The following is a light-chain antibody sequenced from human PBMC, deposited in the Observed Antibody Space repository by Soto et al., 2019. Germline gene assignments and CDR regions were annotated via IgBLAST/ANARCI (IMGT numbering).Light chain of an antibody. CDR2: EVT. Sequence: QSALTQPASVSGSPGQSITISCTGTSSDVGGYNYVSWYQQHPGKAPKLVIYEVTKRPSGVSNRFSGSKSGNTASLTISGLQAEDEADYYCSSYTSSSTHVVFGGGTKVTVL. V-gene: IGLV2-14*01. CDR3: SSYTSSSTHVV. J-gene: IGLJ2*01. CDR1: SSDVGGYNY.